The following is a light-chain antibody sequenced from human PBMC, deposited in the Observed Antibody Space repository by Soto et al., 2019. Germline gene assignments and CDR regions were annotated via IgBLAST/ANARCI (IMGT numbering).Light chain of an antibody. V-gene: IGKV1-5*01. Sequence: DIQMTQSPSTLSASVGDRVTITFRASQSISSWLAWYPQKPGKAPKLLIYDASSLESGVPSRFSGSGSGTEFTLTISSLQSEDFAVYYCQQYNNWPRKCGQGTKGDIK. CDR3: QQYNNWPRK. J-gene: IGKJ1*01. CDR2: DAS. CDR1: QSISSW.